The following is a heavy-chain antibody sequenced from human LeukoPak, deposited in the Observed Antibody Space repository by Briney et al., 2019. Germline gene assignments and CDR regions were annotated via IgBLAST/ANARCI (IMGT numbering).Heavy chain of an antibody. V-gene: IGHV3-48*03. J-gene: IGHJ4*02. D-gene: IGHD6-13*01. CDR2: ISISGSTI. CDR1: GFTFRTFD. CDR3: ARDEVAAALGY. Sequence: GGSLRLSCAASGFTFRTFDMNWVRQAPGKGLEWVSYISISGSTIYYADSVKGRFTISRDNAKNSLYLQMNSLRAEDTAVYYCARDEVAAALGYWGQGTLVTVSS.